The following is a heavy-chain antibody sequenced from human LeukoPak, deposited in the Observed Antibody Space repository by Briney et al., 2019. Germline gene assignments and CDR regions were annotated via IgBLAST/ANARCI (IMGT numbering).Heavy chain of an antibody. CDR1: GYTFTGYY. Sequence: SVKVSCKASGYTFTGYYMHWVRQAPGQGLEWMGRIIPILGIANYAQKFQGRVTITADKSTSTAYMELSSLRSEDTAVYYCARDLIAAVWAAAAWNWFDPWGQGTLVTVSS. CDR2: IIPILGIA. CDR3: ARDLIAAVWAAAAWNWFDP. D-gene: IGHD6-13*01. V-gene: IGHV1-69*04. J-gene: IGHJ5*02.